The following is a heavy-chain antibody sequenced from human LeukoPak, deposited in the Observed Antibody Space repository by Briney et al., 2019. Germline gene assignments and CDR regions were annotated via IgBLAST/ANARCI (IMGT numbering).Heavy chain of an antibody. CDR3: ARGGPYSASDY. CDR1: GFTFSSYW. Sequence: GGSLRLSCAASGFTFSSYWMHWVRQAPGKGLVWVSRISSDGSSTSYADPVKGRSTISRDNAKNTLHLQMNTLREEDTAVYYCARGGPYSASDYWGQGTLVTVSS. CDR2: ISSDGSST. V-gene: IGHV3-74*01. J-gene: IGHJ4*02. D-gene: IGHD1-26*01.